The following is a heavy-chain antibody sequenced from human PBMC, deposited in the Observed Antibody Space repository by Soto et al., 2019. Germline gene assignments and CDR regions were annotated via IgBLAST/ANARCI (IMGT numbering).Heavy chain of an antibody. CDR2: ISAYNGNT. CDR3: ARGVYCSGGSCYAHDAFDI. Sequence: ASVKVSCKASGYTFTSYCISWVRQAPGQGLEWMGWISAYNGNTNYAQKLQGRVTMTTDTSTSTAYMELRSLRSDDTAVYYCARGVYCSGGSCYAHDAFDIWGQGTMVTVSS. J-gene: IGHJ3*02. CDR1: GYTFTSYC. V-gene: IGHV1-18*01. D-gene: IGHD2-15*01.